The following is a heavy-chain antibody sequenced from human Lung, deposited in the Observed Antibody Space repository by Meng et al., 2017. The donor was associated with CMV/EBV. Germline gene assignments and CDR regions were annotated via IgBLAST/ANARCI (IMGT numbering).Heavy chain of an antibody. CDR2: IIPIFGIA. CDR3: ARDRTGDCSSTSCYNYYYYYGMDV. J-gene: IGHJ6*01. V-gene: IGHV1-69*05. CDR1: GGTFSNYA. Sequence: SVXVSXXASGGTFSNYAFSWVRQAPGQGLEWMGGIIPIFGIANYAQKFQGRVTIATDESTSTAYMELISLRPEDTAVYYCARDRTGDCSSTSCYNYYYYYGMDVWGEVTXVTGSS. D-gene: IGHD2-2*02.